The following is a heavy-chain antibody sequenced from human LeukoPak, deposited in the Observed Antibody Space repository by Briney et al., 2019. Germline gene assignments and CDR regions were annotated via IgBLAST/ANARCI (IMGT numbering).Heavy chain of an antibody. CDR2: ISASGDTT. D-gene: IGHD3-16*01. J-gene: IGHJ4*02. V-gene: IGHV3-23*01. Sequence: GGSLRLSCAASGFTFYSYVMIWVRQTPGKGLEWVSAISASGDTTYYADSVKGRFTISRDNSRNTLFLQMDSLRAEDTAVYYCAKGGKKRGGGDFDYWGQGTLVTVSS. CDR1: GFTFYSYV. CDR3: AKGGKKRGGGDFDY.